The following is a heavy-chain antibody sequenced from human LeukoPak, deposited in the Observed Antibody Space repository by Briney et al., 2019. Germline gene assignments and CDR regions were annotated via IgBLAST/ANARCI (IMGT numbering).Heavy chain of an antibody. CDR2: IWYDGSNK. J-gene: IGHJ3*02. CDR1: GFTFSSYG. CDR3: AKHDYDFWSGYNSYAFDI. D-gene: IGHD3-3*01. V-gene: IGHV3-33*06. Sequence: GGSLRLSCAASGFTFSSYGMHWVRQAPGKGLEWVAVIWYDGSNKYYADSVKGRFTISRDNSKNTLYLQMNSLRAEDTAVYYCAKHDYDFWSGYNSYAFDIWGQGTMVTVSS.